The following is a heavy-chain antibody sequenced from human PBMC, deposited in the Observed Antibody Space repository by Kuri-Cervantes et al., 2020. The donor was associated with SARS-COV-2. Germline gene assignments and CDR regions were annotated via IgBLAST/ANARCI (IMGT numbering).Heavy chain of an antibody. V-gene: IGHV3-23*01. CDR3: ARDLGVAPDF. J-gene: IGHJ4*02. Sequence: GESLKISCAASGFTFSSYAMSWVRQAPGKGLERVSCIKGGSGTTYYAASVKGRFTVSRDNAKNTLHLLMSSLRVEDTAMYYCARDLGVAPDFWGQGTQVTVSS. CDR2: IKGGSGTT. D-gene: IGHD3-16*01. CDR1: GFTFSSYA.